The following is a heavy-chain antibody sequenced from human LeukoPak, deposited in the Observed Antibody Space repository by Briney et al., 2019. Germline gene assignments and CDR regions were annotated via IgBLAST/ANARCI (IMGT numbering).Heavy chain of an antibody. CDR2: ISYDGSNK. CDR1: GFTFSSYA. D-gene: IGHD3-10*01. Sequence: GRSLRLSCAASGFTFSSYAMHWVRQAPGKGLEWVAVISYDGSNKYYADSVKGRFTISRDNSKNTLYLQMNSLRAEDTAVYYCARDRLRFGNYYYYYGMDVWGQGTTVTVSS. V-gene: IGHV3-30*04. J-gene: IGHJ6*02. CDR3: ARDRLRFGNYYYYYGMDV.